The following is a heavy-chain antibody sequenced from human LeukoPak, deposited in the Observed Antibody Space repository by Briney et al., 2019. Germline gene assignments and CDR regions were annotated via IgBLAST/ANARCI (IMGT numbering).Heavy chain of an antibody. J-gene: IGHJ2*01. CDR2: IYYSGST. V-gene: IGHV4-39*07. CDR1: GGSIISSSYY. CDR3: ARVFVLGGYSYGYPNRYFDL. D-gene: IGHD5-18*01. Sequence: KASETLSLTCIVSGGSIISSSYYWGWIRQPPGKGLEWIGSIYYSGSTYYHPSLKSRVTISVDTSKNQFSLKLSSVTAADTAVYYCARVFVLGGYSYGYPNRYFDLWGRGTLVTVSP.